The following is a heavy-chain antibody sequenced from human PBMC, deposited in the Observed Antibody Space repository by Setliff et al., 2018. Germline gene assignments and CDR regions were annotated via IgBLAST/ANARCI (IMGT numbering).Heavy chain of an antibody. CDR3: AKDIVYDSSGYYWDAFDI. CDR2: ISWNSGSI. J-gene: IGHJ3*02. D-gene: IGHD3-22*01. Sequence: GGSLRLSCAASGVTFTSYAMHWVRQAPGKGLEWVSGISWNSGSIDYADSVKGRFTISRDNAKNSLYLQMNSLRAEDTALYYCAKDIVYDSSGYYWDAFDIWGQGTMVTVSS. V-gene: IGHV3-9*01. CDR1: GVTFTSYA.